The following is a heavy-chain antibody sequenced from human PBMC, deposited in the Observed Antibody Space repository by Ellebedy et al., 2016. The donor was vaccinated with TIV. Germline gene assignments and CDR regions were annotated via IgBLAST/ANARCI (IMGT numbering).Heavy chain of an antibody. Sequence: SETLSLTCTVSGGSMNDYSWSWIRQPPGKGLEWIGYIFSSGSTDYNPSLKSRVTISLDTSKNQFSLHLSSVSAADTAVYYCARRRSSGWYVYWGLGTLVTVSS. CDR1: GGSMNDYS. CDR2: IFSSGST. V-gene: IGHV4-59*08. CDR3: ARRRSSGWYVY. J-gene: IGHJ4*02. D-gene: IGHD6-19*01.